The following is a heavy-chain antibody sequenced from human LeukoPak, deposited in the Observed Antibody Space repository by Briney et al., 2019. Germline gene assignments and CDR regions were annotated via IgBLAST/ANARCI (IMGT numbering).Heavy chain of an antibody. CDR3: ARSHSSAGDAFDI. Sequence: SETLSLTCTVSGGSISSSSYYWGWIRQPPGKGLEWIGSIYYSGSTYYNPSLKSRVTISVDTSKNQFSLKLSSVTAADTAVYYCARSHSSAGDAFDIWGQGTMVTVSS. V-gene: IGHV4-39*07. CDR2: IYYSGST. J-gene: IGHJ3*02. CDR1: GGSISSSSYY. D-gene: IGHD6-25*01.